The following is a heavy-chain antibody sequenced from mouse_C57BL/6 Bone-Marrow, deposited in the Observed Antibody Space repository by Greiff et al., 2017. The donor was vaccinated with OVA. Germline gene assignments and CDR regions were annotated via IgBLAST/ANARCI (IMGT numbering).Heavy chain of an antibody. CDR3: ARYKGRVAVDYFDY. D-gene: IGHD1-1*01. Sequence: EVQLVESGGGLVQPGDSLSLSCAASGFTFTNYYMNWVRQPPGKALEWLAFIRNKPNGSTTEYSASVKGRFTISRDNSQSILYLQMNALRAEDSATYYCARYKGRVAVDYFDYWGQGTALTVSS. V-gene: IGHV7-3*01. CDR1: GFTFTNYY. J-gene: IGHJ2*01. CDR2: IRNKPNGSTT.